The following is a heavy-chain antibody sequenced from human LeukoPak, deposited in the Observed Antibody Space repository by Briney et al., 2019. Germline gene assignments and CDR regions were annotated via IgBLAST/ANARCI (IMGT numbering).Heavy chain of an antibody. CDR2: IYPRDGST. Sequence: ASVKVSCKASGYSFTSNYIHWVRQAPGQELEWMGMIYPRDGSTSYAQKFQGRVTVTRDTSTSTVHMELSGLRSEDTAVYYCARDQEAFDPWGQGILVTVSS. J-gene: IGHJ5*02. CDR1: GYSFTSNY. CDR3: ARDQEAFDP. V-gene: IGHV1-46*01.